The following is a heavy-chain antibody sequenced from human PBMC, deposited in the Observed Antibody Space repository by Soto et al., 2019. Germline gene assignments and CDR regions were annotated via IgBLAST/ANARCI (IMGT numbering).Heavy chain of an antibody. CDR3: AKSYVNTWEQYYFDY. D-gene: IGHD1-26*01. J-gene: IGHJ4*02. CDR1: GFTFSAYS. V-gene: IGHV3-23*01. CDR2: ISGLGGSR. Sequence: VHLLESGGGLVQPGGSLRLSGAASGFTFSAYSLSWVRQAPGKGLQWVSGISGLGGSRYYADSVKGRFTISRDNSKNSLYLQMDSLRVEDTAVYYCAKSYVNTWEQYYFDYWGQGTLLTVSS.